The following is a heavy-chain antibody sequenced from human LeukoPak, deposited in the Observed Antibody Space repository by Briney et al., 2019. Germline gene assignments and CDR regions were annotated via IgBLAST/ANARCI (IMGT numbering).Heavy chain of an antibody. CDR2: ISSNGGST. J-gene: IGHJ4*02. D-gene: IGHD5-24*01. Sequence: GGSLRLSCAASGFTFSSYAMHWVRQAPGKGLEYVSAISSNGGSTYYANSVKGRFTISRDNSKNTLYLQMGSLRAEDMAVYYCARDGYNFPFDYWGQGTLVTASS. CDR3: ARDGYNFPFDY. CDR1: GFTFSSYA. V-gene: IGHV3-64*01.